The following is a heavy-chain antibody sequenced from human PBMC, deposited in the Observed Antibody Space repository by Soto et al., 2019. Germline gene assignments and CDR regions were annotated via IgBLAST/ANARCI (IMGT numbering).Heavy chain of an antibody. V-gene: IGHV6-1*01. J-gene: IGHJ5*02. D-gene: IGHD2-15*01. CDR1: GASVSSNSAA. CDR3: ARAYCSGGRCWAWSNCLDP. CDR2: TYYRSKWYN. Sequence: QVQLQQSGPGLVKPSQTLSLTCAISGASVSSNSAAWNWIRQSPSRGLELLGRTYYRSKWYNDYAVSVKSRITINPDTSKNQFSLQLNSVAPEDTAVYYFARAYCSGGRCWAWSNCLDPWGQGTLVTVSS.